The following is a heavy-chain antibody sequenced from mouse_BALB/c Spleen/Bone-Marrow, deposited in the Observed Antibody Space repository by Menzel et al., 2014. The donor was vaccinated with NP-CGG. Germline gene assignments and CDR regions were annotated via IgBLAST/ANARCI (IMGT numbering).Heavy chain of an antibody. CDR1: GFTFSTYA. CDR2: ISSGGST. D-gene: IGHD1-1*01. J-gene: IGHJ4*01. CDR3: ARDGYGSSYVGAMDY. Sequence: NLVESGGGLVKPGGSLKLSCAASGFTFSTYALSWVRQTPEKSLEWVASISSGGSTYYSDSVKGRFTISGDNARIILYLQMNSLRSEDTAMVYCARDGYGSSYVGAMDYWGQVSVVTVFS. V-gene: IGHV5-6-5*01.